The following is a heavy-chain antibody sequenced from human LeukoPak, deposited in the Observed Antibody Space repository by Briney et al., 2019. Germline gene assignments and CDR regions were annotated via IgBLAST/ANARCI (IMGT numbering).Heavy chain of an antibody. J-gene: IGHJ3*02. D-gene: IGHD3-10*01. CDR3: ARDYPTSLLWFGSLAFDI. CDR1: GGSLSSSNW. CDR2: IYHSGST. Sequence: SETPSLTCAVSGGSLSSSNWWSWVRQPPGKGLEWIGEIYHSGSTNYNPSLKSRVTISVDKSKNQFSLKLSSVTAADTAVYYCARDYPTSLLWFGSLAFDIWGQGTMVTVSS. V-gene: IGHV4-4*02.